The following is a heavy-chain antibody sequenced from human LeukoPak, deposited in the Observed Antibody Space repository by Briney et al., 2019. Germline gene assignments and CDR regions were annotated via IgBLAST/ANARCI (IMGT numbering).Heavy chain of an antibody. V-gene: IGHV3-21*01. D-gene: IGHD2-2*01. Sequence: GGSLRLSCAASGFTFRSYSMNWVRQAPGKGLEWVSAIDPSSTYIYYADSVKGRFTISRDNAENSLYLQMNSLRVEDTAVYYCARAPTVLVGYCSSSSCQTDYWGQGTLVTVSS. CDR3: ARAPTVLVGYCSSSSCQTDY. CDR1: GFTFRSYS. CDR2: IDPSSTYI. J-gene: IGHJ4*02.